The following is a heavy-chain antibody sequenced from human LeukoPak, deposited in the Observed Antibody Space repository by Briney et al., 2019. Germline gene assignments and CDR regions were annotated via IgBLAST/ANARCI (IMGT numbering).Heavy chain of an antibody. CDR3: LVPAAIGYGMDV. CDR1: GFTFSSYA. CDR2: ISYDGSNK. D-gene: IGHD2-2*02. J-gene: IGHJ6*02. V-gene: IGHV3-30-3*01. Sequence: PGRSLRLSCAASGFTFSSYAMHWVRQAPGKGLEWVAVISYDGSNKYYADSVKGRFTISRDSSKNTLYLQMNSLRAEDTAVYYCLVPAAIGYGMDVWGQGTTVTVSS.